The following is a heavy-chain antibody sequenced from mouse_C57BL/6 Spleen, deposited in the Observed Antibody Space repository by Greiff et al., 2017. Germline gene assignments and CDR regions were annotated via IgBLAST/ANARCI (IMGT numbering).Heavy chain of an antibody. CDR2: ISSGGSYT. Sequence: EVNLVESGGDLVKPGGSLKLSCAASGFTFSSYGMSWVRQTPDKRLEWVATISSGGSYTYYPDSVKGRFTISRDNAKNTLYLQMSSLKSEDTAMYYCARWGGYEGYAMDYWGQGTSVTVSS. J-gene: IGHJ4*01. D-gene: IGHD2-2*01. CDR1: GFTFSSYG. V-gene: IGHV5-6*01. CDR3: ARWGGYEGYAMDY.